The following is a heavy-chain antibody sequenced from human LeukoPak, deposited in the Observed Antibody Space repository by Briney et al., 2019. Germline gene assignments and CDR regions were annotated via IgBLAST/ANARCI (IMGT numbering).Heavy chain of an antibody. Sequence: GGSLRLSCAASGFTFSSYAMSWVRQAPGKGLEWVSAISGSGGSTYYADSVKGRFTISRDNSKNTLYLQMNSLRAEDTAVYYCAKEKDYGGDSWYYYGMDVWGQGTTVTVSS. V-gene: IGHV3-23*01. CDR3: AKEKDYGGDSWYYYGMDV. J-gene: IGHJ6*02. CDR2: ISGSGGST. D-gene: IGHD4-23*01. CDR1: GFTFSSYA.